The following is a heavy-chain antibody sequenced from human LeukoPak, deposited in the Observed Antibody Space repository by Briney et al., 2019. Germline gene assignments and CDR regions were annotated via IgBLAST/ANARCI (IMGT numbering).Heavy chain of an antibody. D-gene: IGHD6-19*01. CDR2: INWKGDI. V-gene: IGHV3-20*04. Sequence: PGGSLRLSCAASGFTFNEYGMSWVRQLPGKGLEWVSGINWKGDIGYADSVEGRFTISRDNAKNSLYLQMNSLRVEDTALYYCARDSSGWYPGYWGQGTLVTVSS. J-gene: IGHJ4*02. CDR1: GFTFNEYG. CDR3: ARDSSGWYPGY.